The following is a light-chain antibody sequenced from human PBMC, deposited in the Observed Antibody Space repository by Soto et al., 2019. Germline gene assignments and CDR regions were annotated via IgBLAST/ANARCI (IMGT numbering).Light chain of an antibody. V-gene: IGKV1-12*01. CDR3: QQGRKWPVT. CDR1: QGLSGS. J-gene: IGKJ5*01. CDR2: VTS. Sequence: DIQMTQSPSSVSASVGDRVTITCRATQGLSGSLAWYQQKPGKAPKLLTCVTSRLQSGVPSRFSDRLHGPDSTLTVDTLQPEDLATYDCQQGRKWPVTFGQGTRVE.